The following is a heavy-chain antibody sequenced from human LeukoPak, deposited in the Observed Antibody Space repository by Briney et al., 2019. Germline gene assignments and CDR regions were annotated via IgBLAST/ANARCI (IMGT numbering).Heavy chain of an antibody. V-gene: IGHV4-39*07. CDR1: GGSISSNKYY. CDR2: IYYSGST. J-gene: IGHJ5*02. Sequence: SETLSLTCTVSGGSISSNKYYWAWIRQSPGKGLEWIASIYYSGSTYYNPSLKSRVTISVDTSKNQFSLKLSSVTAADTAVYYCAREHDYGDYGRFDPWGQGTLVTVSS. CDR3: AREHDYGDYGRFDP. D-gene: IGHD4-17*01.